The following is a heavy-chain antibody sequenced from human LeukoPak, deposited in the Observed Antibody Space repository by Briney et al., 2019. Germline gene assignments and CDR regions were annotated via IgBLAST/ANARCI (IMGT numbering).Heavy chain of an antibody. J-gene: IGHJ4*02. CDR3: ARTGRYSSSWYPDY. CDR2: IKQDGSEK. Sequence: GGSLRLSCAASGFTFSSYWMSWVRQAPGKGLEWVDNIKQDGSEKYYVDSVKGRFTISRDNAKNSLYLQMNSLRAEDTAVYYCARTGRYSSSWYPDYWGQGTLVTVSS. CDR1: GFTFSSYW. D-gene: IGHD6-13*01. V-gene: IGHV3-7*01.